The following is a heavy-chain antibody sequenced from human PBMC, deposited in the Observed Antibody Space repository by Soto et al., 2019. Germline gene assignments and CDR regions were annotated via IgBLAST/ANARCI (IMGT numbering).Heavy chain of an antibody. Sequence: EVQLVESGGDLVQPGGSLRLSCAASGFTFSSYGMNWVRQAPGKGLEWISYISTSSLTIYYADSVKGRFTIYRDNVKNSVYLQMNSLRGEDTAVYFCASIGSAGDYWGQGTLVTVSS. CDR1: GFTFSSYG. V-gene: IGHV3-48*01. CDR2: ISTSSLTI. D-gene: IGHD6-13*01. J-gene: IGHJ4*02. CDR3: ASIGSAGDY.